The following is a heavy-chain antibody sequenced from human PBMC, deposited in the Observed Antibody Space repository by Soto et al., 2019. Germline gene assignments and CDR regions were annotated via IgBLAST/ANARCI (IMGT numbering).Heavy chain of an antibody. V-gene: IGHV1-18*01. CDR3: ARNYYDSGGGFDS. D-gene: IGHD3-22*01. CDR2: ISVYNGST. J-gene: IGHJ4*02. Sequence: GASVKVSCKASGYTFTSYGISWVRQAPGQGLEWMGWISVYNGSTYYADSVKGRFTISRDNSKNTLYLQVNSLRAEDTAVYYCARNYYDSGGGFDSWGQGTLVTVSS. CDR1: GYTFTSYG.